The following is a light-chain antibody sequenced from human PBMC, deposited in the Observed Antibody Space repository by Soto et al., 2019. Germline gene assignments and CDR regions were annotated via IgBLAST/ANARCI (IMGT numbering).Light chain of an antibody. Sequence: DIQMTQSPSTLSASVGDRVTITCRASQSISSWLAWYQQKPGKAPKLLIYKASTLESGVPSNFSGSGYGTEFTLTISSLQTEDFATYYCQQSYSTPWTFGQGTKVDIK. CDR3: QQSYSTPWT. J-gene: IGKJ1*01. V-gene: IGKV1-5*03. CDR1: QSISSW. CDR2: KAS.